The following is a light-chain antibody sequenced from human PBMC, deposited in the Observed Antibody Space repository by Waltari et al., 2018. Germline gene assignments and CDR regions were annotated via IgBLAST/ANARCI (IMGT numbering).Light chain of an antibody. CDR2: AAS. CDR1: ETISNY. J-gene: IGKJ4*01. Sequence: DIQMTQSPSSLSASVGDRVTITCRASETISNYLNWYQQKPGKAPKLLIYAASSLQSGVPSRFSGSGSGTDFTLTITSLHLEDFATYYCQQSYTTLVTFGGGTKVEIK. V-gene: IGKV1-39*01. CDR3: QQSYTTLVT.